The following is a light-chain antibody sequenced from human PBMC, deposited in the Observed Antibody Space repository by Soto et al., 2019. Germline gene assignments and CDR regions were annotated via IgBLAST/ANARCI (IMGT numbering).Light chain of an antibody. CDR1: SSNIGARYD. J-gene: IGLJ2*01. V-gene: IGLV1-40*01. Sequence: QPVLTQPPSVSGAPGQRVTISCTGSSSNIGARYDVHWYQQLPGTVPKLLIYGNSNRPSGVPDRFSGSKSGTSASLAITGLQAEDEADYYCQSYDSSLSGVIFGGGTQLTVL. CDR2: GNS. CDR3: QSYDSSLSGVI.